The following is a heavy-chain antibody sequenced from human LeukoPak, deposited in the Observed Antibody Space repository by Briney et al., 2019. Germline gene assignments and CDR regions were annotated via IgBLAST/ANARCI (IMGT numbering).Heavy chain of an antibody. V-gene: IGHV4-39*01. CDR1: GGSISSSSYY. CDR3: ARWAMVRGEFAFDY. J-gene: IGHJ4*02. D-gene: IGHD3-10*01. Sequence: PSETLSLTCTVSGGSISSSSYYWGWIRQPPGKGLEWIGSIYYSGSTYYNPSLKSRVTISVDTSKNQFSLKLSSVTAADTAVYYCARWAMVRGEFAFDYWGQGTLVTVSS. CDR2: IYYSGST.